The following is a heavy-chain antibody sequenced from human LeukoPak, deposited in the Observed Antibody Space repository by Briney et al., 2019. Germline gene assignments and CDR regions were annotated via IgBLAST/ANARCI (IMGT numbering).Heavy chain of an antibody. CDR3: ARAIDYGAAFVDY. CDR1: GFTFSSYG. V-gene: IGHV3-33*01. D-gene: IGHD4-17*01. CDR2: IWYDGSNK. Sequence: GRSLRLSCAASGFTFSSYGMHWVRQAPGKGLEWVAVIWYDGSNKYYADSVKGRFTISRDNSKNTLYLQMNSLRAGATAVYYCARAIDYGAAFVDYWGQGTLVTVSS. J-gene: IGHJ4*02.